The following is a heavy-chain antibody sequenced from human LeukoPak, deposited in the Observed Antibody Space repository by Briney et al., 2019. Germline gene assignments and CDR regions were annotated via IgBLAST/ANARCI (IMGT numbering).Heavy chain of an antibody. V-gene: IGHV3-23*01. Sequence: GGSLRLSCAASGFTFSSYGMHWVRQAPGKGLEWVSAISGSGGSTYYADSVKGRFTISRDNSKNTLCLQMNSLRAEDTAVYYCAKETSSSWYVNWFDPWGQGTLVAVSS. D-gene: IGHD6-13*01. CDR3: AKETSSSWYVNWFDP. CDR1: GFTFSSYG. CDR2: ISGSGGST. J-gene: IGHJ5*02.